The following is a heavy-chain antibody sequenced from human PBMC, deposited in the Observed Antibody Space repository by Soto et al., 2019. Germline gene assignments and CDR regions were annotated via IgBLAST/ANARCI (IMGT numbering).Heavy chain of an antibody. D-gene: IGHD1-20*01. J-gene: IGHJ5*02. CDR3: ARYNWNPLNWFDP. V-gene: IGHV4-61*02. CDR2: IYTSGST. Sequence: SETLSLTCTVSGGSISIGDYYWSWIRQPAGKGLEWIGRIYTSGSTNYNPSLKSRVTMSVDTSKNQFSLKLSSVTAADTAVYYCARYNWNPLNWFDPWGQGNLVTVSS. CDR1: GGSISIGDYY.